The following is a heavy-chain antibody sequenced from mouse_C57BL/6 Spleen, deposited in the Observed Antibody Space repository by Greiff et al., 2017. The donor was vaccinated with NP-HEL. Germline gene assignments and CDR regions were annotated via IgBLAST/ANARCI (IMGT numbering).Heavy chain of an antibody. J-gene: IGHJ3*01. CDR3: ARDGDDYDAWFAY. CDR2: ISYDGSN. D-gene: IGHD2-4*01. CDR1: GYSITSGYY. V-gene: IGHV3-6*01. Sequence: EVKLMESGPGLVKPSQSLSLTCSVTGYSITSGYYWNWIRQFPGNKLEWMGYISYDGSNNYNPSLKNRISITPDTSKNQFFLKLNSVTTEDTATYYCARDGDDYDAWFAYWGQGTLVTVSA.